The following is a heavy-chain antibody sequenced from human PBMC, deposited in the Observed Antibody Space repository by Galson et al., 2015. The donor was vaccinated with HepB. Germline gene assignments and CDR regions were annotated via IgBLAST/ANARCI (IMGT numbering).Heavy chain of an antibody. CDR1: GYSFSNYG. J-gene: IGHJ6*02. Sequence: SVKVSCKASGYSFSNYGLSWIRQAPGPGLEWMGWSSGYDGSTNYAQRFQGRVTMTADASTGTAYLELRNLRSDDTAVYYCARDSRLELRLNNYFSYGMDVWGQGSAVIVSS. CDR2: SSGYDGST. V-gene: IGHV1-18*01. D-gene: IGHD1-1*01. CDR3: ARDSRLELRLNNYFSYGMDV.